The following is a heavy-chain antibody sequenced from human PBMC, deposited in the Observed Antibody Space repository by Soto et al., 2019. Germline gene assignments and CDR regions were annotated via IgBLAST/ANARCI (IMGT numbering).Heavy chain of an antibody. J-gene: IGHJ4*02. Sequence: PGGSLRLSCAASGFTFSSYTMNWVRQAPGKGLEWVSSISSSSSYIYYADTVKGRFTISRDNAKNSLYLQMNSLRAEDTAVYYCARDAVGSLYYDFWSGSPDYWGQGTLVTVSS. CDR1: GFTFSSYT. CDR2: ISSSSSYI. CDR3: ARDAVGSLYYDFWSGSPDY. D-gene: IGHD3-3*01. V-gene: IGHV3-21*01.